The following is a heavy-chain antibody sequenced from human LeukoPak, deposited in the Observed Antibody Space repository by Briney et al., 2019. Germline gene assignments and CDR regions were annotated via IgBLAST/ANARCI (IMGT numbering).Heavy chain of an antibody. CDR1: GYTFTGYY. CDR3: ARDRPDRREGRYYKRPYYFDY. V-gene: IGHV1-2*02. Sequence: GASVKVSCKASGYTFTGYYMHWVRQAPGQGLEWMGWINPNSGGTNYAQKFQGRVTMTRDTSISTAYMELSRLRSDDTAVYYCARDRPDRREGRYYKRPYYFDYWGQGTLVTVSS. J-gene: IGHJ4*02. D-gene: IGHD3-22*01. CDR2: INPNSGGT.